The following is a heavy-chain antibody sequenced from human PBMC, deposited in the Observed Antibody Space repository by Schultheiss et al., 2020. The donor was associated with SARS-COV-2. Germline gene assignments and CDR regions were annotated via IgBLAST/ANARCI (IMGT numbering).Heavy chain of an antibody. Sequence: ASVKVSCKASGYTFTGYYMHWVRQAPGQGLEWMGWINPNSGGTNYAQKFQGRVTMTRDTSISTAYMELSRLRSDDTAVYYCAREVNYDSSGYYKKEPAFDYWGQGTLVTVSS. CDR1: GYTFTGYY. V-gene: IGHV1-2*02. D-gene: IGHD3-22*01. J-gene: IGHJ4*02. CDR3: AREVNYDSSGYYKKEPAFDY. CDR2: INPNSGGT.